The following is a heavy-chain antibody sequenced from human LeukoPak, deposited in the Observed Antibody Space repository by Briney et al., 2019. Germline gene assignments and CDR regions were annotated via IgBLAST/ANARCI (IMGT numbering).Heavy chain of an antibody. D-gene: IGHD2-21*02. J-gene: IGHJ3*02. CDR3: ASCGGDCRDEAFDI. CDR1: GYTFTSYG. Sequence: GASVKVSCKASGYTFTSYGISWVRQAPGQGLEWMGWISAYNGNTNYAQKLQGRVTMTTDTSTSTAYMELRSLRSEDTAVYYCASCGGDCRDEAFDIWGQGTMVTVSS. CDR2: ISAYNGNT. V-gene: IGHV1-18*01.